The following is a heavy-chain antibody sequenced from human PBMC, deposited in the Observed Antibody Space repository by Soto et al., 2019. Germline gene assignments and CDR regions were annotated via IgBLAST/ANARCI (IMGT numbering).Heavy chain of an antibody. CDR3: ARGRIAVARPSYNWFDP. D-gene: IGHD6-19*01. CDR2: INHSGST. Sequence: PSETLSLTCAFYGWSFSGYYWSWIRQPTGKGLEWIGEINHSGSTNYNPSLKSRVTISVDTSKNQFSLKLSSVTAADTAVYYCARGRIAVARPSYNWFDPWGQGTLVTVSS. V-gene: IGHV4-34*01. J-gene: IGHJ5*02. CDR1: GWSFSGYY.